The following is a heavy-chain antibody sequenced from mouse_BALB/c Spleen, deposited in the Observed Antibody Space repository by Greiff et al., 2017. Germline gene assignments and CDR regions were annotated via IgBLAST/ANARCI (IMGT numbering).Heavy chain of an antibody. V-gene: IGHV5-17*02. CDR1: GFTFSSFG. J-gene: IGHJ4*01. CDR3: ARGGIIFVDY. CDR2: ISSGSSTI. Sequence: EVKLQESGGGLVQPGGSRKLSCAASGFTFSSFGMHWVRQAPEKGLEWVAYISSGSSTIYYADTVKGRFTISRDNPKNTLFLQMTSLRSEDTAMYYCARGGIIFVDYWGQGTSVTVSS.